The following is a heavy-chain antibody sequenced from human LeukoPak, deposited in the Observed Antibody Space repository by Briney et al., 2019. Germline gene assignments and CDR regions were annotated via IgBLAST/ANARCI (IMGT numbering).Heavy chain of an antibody. D-gene: IGHD6-19*01. J-gene: IGHJ4*02. CDR1: GFTFSSYG. Sequence: PGGSLRLSCAASGFTFSSYGMHWVRQAPGKGLEWVAVIWYDGSNKYYADSVKGRFTISRDNSKNTLFLQINSLRAEDTAVYYCARGSYSSGWYSDYWGQGTLVTVSS. CDR2: IWYDGSNK. V-gene: IGHV3-33*01. CDR3: ARGSYSSGWYSDY.